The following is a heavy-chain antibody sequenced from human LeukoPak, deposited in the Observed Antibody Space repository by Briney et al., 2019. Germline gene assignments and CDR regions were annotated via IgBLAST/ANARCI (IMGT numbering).Heavy chain of an antibody. CDR1: GGSFSGYY. Sequence: SETLSLTCAVYGGSFSGYYWSWIRQPPGKGLEWIGEINHSGSTNHNPSLKSRVTISVDTSKNQFSLKLSSVTAADTAVYYCASTAMTTVTTSWFDPWGQGTLVTVSS. D-gene: IGHD4-17*01. CDR3: ASTAMTTVTTSWFDP. V-gene: IGHV4-34*01. J-gene: IGHJ5*02. CDR2: INHSGST.